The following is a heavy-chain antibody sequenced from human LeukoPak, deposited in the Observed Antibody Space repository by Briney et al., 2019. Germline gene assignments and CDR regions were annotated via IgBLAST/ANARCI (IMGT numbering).Heavy chain of an antibody. CDR2: IIPIFGTA. V-gene: IGHV1-69*13. CDR1: GYTFTGYY. J-gene: IGHJ6*03. D-gene: IGHD2-2*01. CDR3: ARARTDCSSTSCWGERYYYYYMDV. Sequence: GASVKVSCKASGYTFTGYYMHWVRQAPGQGLEWMGGIIPIFGTANYAQKFQGRVTITADESTSTAYMELSSLRPEDTAVYYCARARTDCSSTSCWGERYYYYYMDVWGKGTTVTVSS.